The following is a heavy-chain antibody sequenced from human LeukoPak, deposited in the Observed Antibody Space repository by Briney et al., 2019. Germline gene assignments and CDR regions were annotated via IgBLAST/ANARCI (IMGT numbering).Heavy chain of an antibody. CDR3: ARVSSVADYDFWSGYYGYGMDV. CDR2: MNPNSGNT. CDR1: GYTFTSYD. D-gene: IGHD3-3*01. Sequence: GASVKVSCKASGYTFTSYDINWVRQATGQGLEWVGWMNPNSGNTGYAQKFQGRVTMTRNTSISTAYMELSSLRSEDTAVYYCARVSSVADYDFWSGYYGYGMDVWGQGTTVTVSS. J-gene: IGHJ6*02. V-gene: IGHV1-8*01.